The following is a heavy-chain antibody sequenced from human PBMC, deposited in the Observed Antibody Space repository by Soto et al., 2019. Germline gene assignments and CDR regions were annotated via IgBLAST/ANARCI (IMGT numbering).Heavy chain of an antibody. Sequence: GPSVKVSCKSSGGTFSSYAISWVRQAPGQGLEWMGGIIPIFGTANYAQKFQCRVTITADEATSTAYMELSSLRSDETAVYYCARVAHGSGSYLDYWGQGTLVTVSS. J-gene: IGHJ4*02. CDR3: ARVAHGSGSYLDY. V-gene: IGHV1-69*13. CDR2: IIPIFGTA. D-gene: IGHD3-10*01. CDR1: GGTFSSYA.